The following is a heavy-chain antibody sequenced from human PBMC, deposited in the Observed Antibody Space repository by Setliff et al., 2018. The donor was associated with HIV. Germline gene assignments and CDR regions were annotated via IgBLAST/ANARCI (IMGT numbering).Heavy chain of an antibody. Sequence: SVKVSCKASGGTFSSYAISWVRQAPGQGLEWMGGTIPIFGTANYAQKFQGRVTITADESTSTAYMELSSLRSEDTAVYYCARDPRGSSHFGFDYWGQGTLVTVSS. CDR3: ARDPRGSSHFGFDY. CDR2: TIPIFGTA. V-gene: IGHV1-69*13. D-gene: IGHD6-13*01. J-gene: IGHJ4*02. CDR1: GGTFSSYA.